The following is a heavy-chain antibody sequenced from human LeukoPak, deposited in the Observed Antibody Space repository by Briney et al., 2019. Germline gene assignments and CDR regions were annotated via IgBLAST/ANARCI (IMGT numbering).Heavy chain of an antibody. CDR3: ARAPDQPHYYYMDV. CDR2: INPNSGGT. Sequence: ASVKVSCKASGYTFTGYYMHWVRQAPGQRLEWRGWINPNSGGTNYAQKFQGRVTMTRDTSISTAYMELSRLRSDDTAVYYCARAPDQPHYYYMDVWGKGTTVTVSS. V-gene: IGHV1-2*02. CDR1: GYTFTGYY. J-gene: IGHJ6*03.